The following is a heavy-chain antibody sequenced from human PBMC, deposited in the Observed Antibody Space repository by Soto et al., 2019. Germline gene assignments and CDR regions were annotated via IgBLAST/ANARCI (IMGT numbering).Heavy chain of an antibody. CDR3: ARQRAPASPDGTDFWSGLMDV. CDR1: GGSISSYY. D-gene: IGHD3-3*01. Sequence: SETLSLTCTVSGGSISSYYWSWIRQPPGKGLEWIGYIYYSGSTNYNPSLKSRVTISVDTSKNQFSLKLSSVTAADTAVYYCARQRAPASPDGTDFWSGLMDVWGKGTTVTVSS. CDR2: IYYSGST. V-gene: IGHV4-59*08. J-gene: IGHJ6*03.